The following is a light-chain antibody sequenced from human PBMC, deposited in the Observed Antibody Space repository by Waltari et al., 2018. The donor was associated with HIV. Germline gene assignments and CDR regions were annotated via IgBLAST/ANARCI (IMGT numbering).Light chain of an antibody. V-gene: IGKV1-5*03. CDR1: QTVDRW. Sequence: DIQMTQIPSFLSASVGDRVTITCRASQTVDRWLAWYQQQPGHAPKLLIYKASSLESVVPSRFSGSGSGTEFTLTISSLQPDDFATYYCQQYSTYSCTFGQGTKLDIK. CDR2: KAS. CDR3: QQYSTYSCT. J-gene: IGKJ2*02.